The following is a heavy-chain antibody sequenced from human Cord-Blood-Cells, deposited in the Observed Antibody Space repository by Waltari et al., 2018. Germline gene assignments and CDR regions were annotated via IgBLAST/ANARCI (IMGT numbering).Heavy chain of an antibody. CDR3: ARLRGGYDYEGFDY. CDR2: INHSGST. J-gene: IGHJ4*02. Sequence: QVQLQQWGAGLLKPSETLSLTCAVYGGSFSGYYWSWIRQPPGKGLEWIGEINHSGSTNYNPSLKRRVTISVDTSKNPFSLKLSSVTAADTAVYYCARLRGGYDYEGFDYWGQGTLVTVSS. V-gene: IGHV4-34*01. CDR1: GGSFSGYY. D-gene: IGHD5-12*01.